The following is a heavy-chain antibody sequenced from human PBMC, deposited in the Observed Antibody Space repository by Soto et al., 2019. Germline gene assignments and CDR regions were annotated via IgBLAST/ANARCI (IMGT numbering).Heavy chain of an antibody. Sequence: ASVKVSCKASGYTFNSYGISWVRRAPGQGLEWMGWISAYNGNTNYAQKLQGRVTMTTDTSTSTAYMELRSLRSDDTAVYYCARGDYYDILTGYSRSFDYWGQGTLVTVSS. CDR1: GYTFNSYG. CDR3: ARGDYYDILTGYSRSFDY. CDR2: ISAYNGNT. V-gene: IGHV1-18*01. J-gene: IGHJ4*02. D-gene: IGHD3-9*01.